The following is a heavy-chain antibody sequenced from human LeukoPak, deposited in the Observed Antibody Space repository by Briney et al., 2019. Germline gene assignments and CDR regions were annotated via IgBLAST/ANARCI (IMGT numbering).Heavy chain of an antibody. CDR3: ARESLVGAHTPHDY. D-gene: IGHD1-26*01. CDR1: GYTFTGYY. V-gene: IGHV1-2*02. J-gene: IGHJ4*02. CDR2: INPNTGGT. Sequence: ASVKVSCKASGYTFTGYYMRWVRQAPGQGLEWMGWINPNTGGTNYAQKFQGRVTMTRDTSISTAYMELSRLRSDDTAMYYCARESLVGAHTPHDYWGQGTLVTVSS.